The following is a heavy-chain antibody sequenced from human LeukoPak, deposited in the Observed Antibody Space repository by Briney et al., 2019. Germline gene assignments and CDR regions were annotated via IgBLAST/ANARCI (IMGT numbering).Heavy chain of an antibody. CDR3: AREATNCSGTSCYFDN. Sequence: PGRSLRLSCAASGFTFSTYGMHWVRQAPGKGLEWVAVIWYDGSNKYYADSAKGRFTISRDNSKNTLYLQMNSLRAEDTALYYCAREATNCSGTSCYFDNWGQGTLVTVSS. V-gene: IGHV3-33*01. CDR2: IWYDGSNK. J-gene: IGHJ4*02. D-gene: IGHD2-2*01. CDR1: GFTFSTYG.